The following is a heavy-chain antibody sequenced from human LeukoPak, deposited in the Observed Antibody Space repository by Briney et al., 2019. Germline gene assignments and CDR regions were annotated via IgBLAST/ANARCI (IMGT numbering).Heavy chain of an antibody. J-gene: IGHJ5*02. CDR1: GGSISSGGYY. D-gene: IGHD4-17*01. Sequence: PSQTLSLTCTVSGGSISSGGYYWSWIRQHPGKGLEWIGYIYYSGSTYYNPSLKSRVTISVDTSKNQFSLKLSSVTAADTAVYYCARDSRITVTSAPLDPWGQGTLVTVSS. V-gene: IGHV4-31*03. CDR2: IYYSGST. CDR3: ARDSRITVTSAPLDP.